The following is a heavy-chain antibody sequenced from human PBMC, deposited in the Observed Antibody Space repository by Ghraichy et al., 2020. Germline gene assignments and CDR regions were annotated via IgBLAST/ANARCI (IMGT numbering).Heavy chain of an antibody. V-gene: IGHV4-61*01. CDR3: ARDFFRRLDP. D-gene: IGHD1-14*01. CDR1: GVSVSSKSHY. CDR2: IFYTGST. Sequence: SETLSLTCNVSGVSVSSKSHYWSWIRQPPGKGLEWIGYIFYTGSTNYNPSLKSRVTISLDTSKNQFSLNLNSMTAADTAVYYCARDFFRRLDPWGQGTLVIVSS. J-gene: IGHJ5*02.